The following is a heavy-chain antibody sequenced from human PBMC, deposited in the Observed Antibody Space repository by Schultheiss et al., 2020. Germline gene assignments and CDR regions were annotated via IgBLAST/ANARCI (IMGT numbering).Heavy chain of an antibody. CDR3: ARVNYYDSSGLD. V-gene: IGHV4-34*01. CDR1: GGSFSGYY. CDR2: INHSGST. J-gene: IGHJ4*02. D-gene: IGHD3-22*01. Sequence: SETLSLTCAVYGGSFSGYYWSWIRQPPGKGLEWIGEINHSGSTNYNPSLKSRVTISVDTSKNQFSLKLSPVTAADTAVYYCARVNYYDSSGLDWGQGTLVTVSS.